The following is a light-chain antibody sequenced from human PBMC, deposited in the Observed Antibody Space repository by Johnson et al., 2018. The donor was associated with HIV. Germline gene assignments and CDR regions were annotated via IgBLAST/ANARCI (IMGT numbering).Light chain of an antibody. V-gene: IGLV1-51*01. J-gene: IGLJ1*01. CDR1: SSNVGSSF. CDR2: DND. Sequence: VLTQPPSVSAAPGQTVTISCSGSSSNVGSSFVSWYRQVPGTAPKLLIYDNDKRPSGISDRFSASKSGTSATLGITGLQTGDEADYYCGTWDSSLRTGFFGTGTKVTVL. CDR3: GTWDSSLRTGF.